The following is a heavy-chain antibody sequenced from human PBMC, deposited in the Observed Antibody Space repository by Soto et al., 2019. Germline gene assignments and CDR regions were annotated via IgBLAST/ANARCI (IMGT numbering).Heavy chain of an antibody. J-gene: IGHJ4*02. CDR1: GFTFSSYA. V-gene: IGHV3-23*01. D-gene: IGHD5-12*01. Sequence: GGSLRLSCAASGFTFSSYAMSWVRQAPGKGLEWVSAISGSGGSTYYADSVKGRFTISRDNSKNTLYLQMNSLRAEDTAVYYCAKEPLGYSGYDRTFDYWGQGTLVTVSS. CDR3: AKEPLGYSGYDRTFDY. CDR2: ISGSGGST.